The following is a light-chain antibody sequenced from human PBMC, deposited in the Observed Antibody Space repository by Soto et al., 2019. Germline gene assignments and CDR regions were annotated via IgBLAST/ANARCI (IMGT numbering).Light chain of an antibody. CDR3: QQYDSYSRT. Sequence: DIQMTQSPSTLSASVGDRVTITCRASQRINSWLAWYQQKPGKAPKFLISDASSLESGVPSRFSGSGSGTEFTLTISSLQPDDSATYYCQQYDSYSRTFGQGTKVDIK. V-gene: IGKV1-5*01. J-gene: IGKJ1*01. CDR1: QRINSW. CDR2: DAS.